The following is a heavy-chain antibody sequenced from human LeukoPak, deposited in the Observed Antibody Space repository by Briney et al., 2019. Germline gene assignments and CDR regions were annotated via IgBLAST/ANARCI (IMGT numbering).Heavy chain of an antibody. CDR1: GFTFSSYA. CDR2: INDSGGST. CDR3: ARRTPTYYFDW. D-gene: IGHD4-23*01. V-gene: IGHV3-23*01. Sequence: QSGGSLRLSCAASGFTFSSYAMGWVRQAPGKGLEWVSVINDSGGSTYYADSVKGRFTISRDNSRNTLFLQMNSLRAENTAVYYCARRTPTYYFDWWGQGTLVTVSS. J-gene: IGHJ4*02.